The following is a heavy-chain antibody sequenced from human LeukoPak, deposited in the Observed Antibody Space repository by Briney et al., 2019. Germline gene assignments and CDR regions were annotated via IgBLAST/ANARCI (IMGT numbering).Heavy chain of an antibody. V-gene: IGHV4-59*01. D-gene: IGHD3-22*01. CDR3: ARDGSSGYTPFDY. CDR1: GGSISSYY. CDR2: IYYSGST. Sequence: SETLSLTCTVSGGSISSYYWSWIRQPPGKGLEWIGCIYYSGSTNYNPSLKSRVTISVDTSKNQFSLKLSSVTAADTAVYYCARDGSSGYTPFDYWGQGTLVTVSS. J-gene: IGHJ4*02.